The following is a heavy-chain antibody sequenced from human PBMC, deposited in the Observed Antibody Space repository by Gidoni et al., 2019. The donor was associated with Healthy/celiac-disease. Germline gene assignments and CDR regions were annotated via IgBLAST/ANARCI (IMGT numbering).Heavy chain of an antibody. V-gene: IGHV3-66*01. D-gene: IGHD6-13*01. CDR1: GFTVSSNY. Sequence: EVQLVESGGGLVQPGGSLRLSCAASGFTVSSNYMSWVRQAPGKGLAWVSVIYSGGSTYYADSVKGRFTISRDNSKNTLYLQMNSLRAEDTAVYYCARGYSSSWADYYYGMDVWGQGTTVTVSS. CDR2: IYSGGST. J-gene: IGHJ6*02. CDR3: ARGYSSSWADYYYGMDV.